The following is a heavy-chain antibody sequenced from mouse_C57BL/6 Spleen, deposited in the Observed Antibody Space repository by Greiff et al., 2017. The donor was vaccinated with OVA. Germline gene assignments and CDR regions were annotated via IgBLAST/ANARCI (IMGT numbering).Heavy chain of an antibody. CDR2: IRNKANNHAT. V-gene: IGHV6-6*01. D-gene: IGHD4-1*01. CDR3: TRRRTGQAWFAY. Sequence: EVKLVESGGGLVQPGGSMKLSCAASGFTFSDAWMDWVRQSPEKGLEWVAEIRNKANNHATYYAESVKGRFTISRDDSKSSVYLQMNSLRAEDTGIYYCTRRRTGQAWFAYWGQGTLVTVSA. J-gene: IGHJ3*01. CDR1: GFTFSDAW.